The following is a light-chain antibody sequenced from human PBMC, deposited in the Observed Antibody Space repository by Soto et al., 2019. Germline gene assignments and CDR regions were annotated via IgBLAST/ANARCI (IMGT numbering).Light chain of an antibody. Sequence: EIVMTQSPATLSVSPGERATLSCRASQSISSNLAWYQQKPGQAPRLLLYAASTRATGIPARFSGSGSGTDFTLTISSLQSEDSAVYYCQQYINWLRTFGQGTKVEIK. CDR2: AAS. V-gene: IGKV3-15*01. J-gene: IGKJ1*01. CDR3: QQYINWLRT. CDR1: QSISSN.